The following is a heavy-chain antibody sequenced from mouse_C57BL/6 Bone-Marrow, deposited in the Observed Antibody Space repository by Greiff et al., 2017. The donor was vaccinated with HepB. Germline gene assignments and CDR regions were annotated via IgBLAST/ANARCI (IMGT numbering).Heavy chain of an antibody. J-gene: IGHJ4*01. D-gene: IGHD2-5*01. V-gene: IGHV1-69*01. CDR2: IDPSDSYT. Sequence: QVQLQQSGAELVMPGASVKLSCKASGYTFTSYWMHWVKQRPGQGLEWIGEIDPSDSYTNYNRKFKGKSTLTVDKSSSTAYMQLSSLTSEDSAVYYCAREDSNEAMDYWGQGTSVTVSS. CDR1: GYTFTSYW. CDR3: AREDSNEAMDY.